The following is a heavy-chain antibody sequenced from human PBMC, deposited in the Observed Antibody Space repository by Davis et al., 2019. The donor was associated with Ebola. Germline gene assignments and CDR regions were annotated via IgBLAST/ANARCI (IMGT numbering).Heavy chain of an antibody. CDR1: GYTFTSYG. D-gene: IGHD3-9*01. Sequence: ASVKVSCKSSGYTFTSYGLVWVRQDPGLGLEWMGWISGFNTNTNFAQKFQGRFTVSKDTSTNTAYMDLRSLKSDDTAIYYCARAPNYDVLTGTSSYYFDYWGQGTLVTVSS. CDR3: ARAPNYDVLTGTSSYYFDY. V-gene: IGHV1-18*04. J-gene: IGHJ4*02. CDR2: ISGFNTNT.